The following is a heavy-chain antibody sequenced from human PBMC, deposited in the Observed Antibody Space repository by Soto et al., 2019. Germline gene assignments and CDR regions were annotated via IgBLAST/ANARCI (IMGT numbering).Heavy chain of an antibody. CDR3: MRSHGAY. J-gene: IGHJ4*02. CDR1: GGSVSSGPYH. Sequence: QVQLQESGPGLVKTSETLSLTCTVSGGSVSSGPYHWNWVRQPPGKGLEWIGHISYSGTANYNPSLRGRVIMAPDTSMHQFSLRTTSVTAADTAVYYCMRSHGAYWGQGALVTVSP. CDR2: ISYSGTA. D-gene: IGHD2-8*01. V-gene: IGHV4-61*01.